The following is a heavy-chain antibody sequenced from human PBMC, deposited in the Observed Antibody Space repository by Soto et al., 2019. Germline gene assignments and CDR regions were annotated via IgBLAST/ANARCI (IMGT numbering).Heavy chain of an antibody. V-gene: IGHV3-23*01. J-gene: IGHJ3*02. CDR2: ISGSGGGT. D-gene: IGHD6-13*01. Sequence: VGSLRLSCAASGFTFSSYAMSWVRQAPGKGLEWVSAISGSGGGTYYADSVKGRFTISRDNSKNALYLQMNSLRAEDTAVYYCAKSRQNSVKDAFDIWGQATIVTVSS. CDR1: GFTFSSYA. CDR3: AKSRQNSVKDAFDI.